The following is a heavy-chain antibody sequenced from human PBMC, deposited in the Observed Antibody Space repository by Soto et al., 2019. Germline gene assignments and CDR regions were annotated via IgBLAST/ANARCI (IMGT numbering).Heavy chain of an antibody. V-gene: IGHV1-69*01. CDR1: GGTFSSYA. J-gene: IGHJ6*02. Sequence: QVQLVQSGAEVKKPGSSVKVSCKASGGTFSSYAISWVRQAPGQGLEWMGGIIPIFGTANYAQKFQGRVTITADESTSTAYMELSSLRSEDTAVYYCASRRSLSGRYVYYYCGMDVWGQGTTVTVSS. CDR2: IIPIFGTA. CDR3: ASRRSLSGRYVYYYCGMDV. D-gene: IGHD1-26*01.